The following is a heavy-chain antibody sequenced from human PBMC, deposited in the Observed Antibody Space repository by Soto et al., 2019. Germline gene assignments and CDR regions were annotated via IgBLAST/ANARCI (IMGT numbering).Heavy chain of an antibody. CDR1: GFTFSSYS. J-gene: IGHJ4*02. D-gene: IGHD6-19*01. Sequence: EVQLVESGGGLVKPGGSLRLSCAASGFTFSSYSMNWVRQAPGKGLEWVSSIGSSSSYIYYAASVKGRFTISRDNAKNSLYLQMNNLRAEDTAVYYCARESSQTVAGFDYWGQGTLVTVSS. CDR2: IGSSSSYI. CDR3: ARESSQTVAGFDY. V-gene: IGHV3-21*01.